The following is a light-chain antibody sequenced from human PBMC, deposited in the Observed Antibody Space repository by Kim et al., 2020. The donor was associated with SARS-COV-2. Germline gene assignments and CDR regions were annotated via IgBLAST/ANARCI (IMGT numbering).Light chain of an antibody. CDR3: TSYTSSSTYV. V-gene: IGLV2-14*03. Sequence: GPSITISCAVISSDVGAYKYVSWYQQHPGKAPKLLIYDVSDRPSGVSNRFSGSKSGNTASLTISGLQAEDEADYYCTSYTSSSTYVFGTGTKVTVL. CDR2: DVS. J-gene: IGLJ1*01. CDR1: SSDVGAYKY.